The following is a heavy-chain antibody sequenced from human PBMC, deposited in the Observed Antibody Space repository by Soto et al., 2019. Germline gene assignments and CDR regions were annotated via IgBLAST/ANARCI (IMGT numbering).Heavy chain of an antibody. Sequence: GWSLRLSCATSGFILRSYEMNWVRQAPGKGLEWVSYISGTGSDIYYGDSMKGRFTISRDNAKNSLYLEMNSLRAEDTAVYYCARESEDLTSNFDYWGQGTLVTVSS. CDR3: ARESEDLTSNFDY. J-gene: IGHJ4*02. CDR2: ISGTGSDI. V-gene: IGHV3-48*03. CDR1: GFILRSYE.